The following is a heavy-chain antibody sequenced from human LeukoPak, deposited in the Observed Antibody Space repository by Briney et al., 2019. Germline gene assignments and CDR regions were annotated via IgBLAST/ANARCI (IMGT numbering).Heavy chain of an antibody. V-gene: IGHV1-46*01. J-gene: IGHJ4*02. Sequence: GASVKVSCKASGYTFTSYYMHWVRQAPGQGLEWMGIINPSGGSTSYAQKFQGRVTMTRDTSTGTVYMELSSLRSEDTAVYYCARGTSITMIVVVITDFDYWGQGTLVTVSS. CDR3: ARGTSITMIVVVITDFDY. CDR1: GYTFTSYY. D-gene: IGHD3-22*01. CDR2: INPSGGST.